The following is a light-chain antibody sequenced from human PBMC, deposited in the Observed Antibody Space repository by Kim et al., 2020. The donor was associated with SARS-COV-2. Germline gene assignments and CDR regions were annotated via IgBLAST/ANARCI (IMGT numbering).Light chain of an antibody. CDR2: GKN. CDR3: NSRDSNDNVV. Sequence: VALGQTVRITCQGDSLRSYYATWYQQKPGQAPILVIYGKNNRPSGIPDRFSGSSSGNTASLTITGTQAGDEAYYYCNSRDSNDNVVFGGGTQLTVL. CDR1: SLRSYY. J-gene: IGLJ2*01. V-gene: IGLV3-19*01.